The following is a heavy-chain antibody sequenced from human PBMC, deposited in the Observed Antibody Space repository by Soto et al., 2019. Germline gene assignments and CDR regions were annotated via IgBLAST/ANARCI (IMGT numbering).Heavy chain of an antibody. J-gene: IGHJ6*02. CDR1: GGSFSGYY. V-gene: IGHV4-34*02. CDR3: ARHGQYYHLSSGYQHEGPYGMDV. D-gene: IGHD3-3*02. CDR2: INHSGST. Sequence: QVQLQQWGAGLLKPSETLSPTCAVYGGSFSGYYWTWIRQAPGKELEWIGEINHSGSTNYNSSLKSRVTISVVTSKNQFSLILHSVTAADTTVYFCARHGQYYHLSSGYQHEGPYGMDVWGQGTTVTVSS.